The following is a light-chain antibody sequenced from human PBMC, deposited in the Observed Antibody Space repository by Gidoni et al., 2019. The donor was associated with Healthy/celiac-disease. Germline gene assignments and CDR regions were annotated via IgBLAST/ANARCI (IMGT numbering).Light chain of an antibody. V-gene: IGKV3-11*01. CDR2: DAS. J-gene: IGKJ2*01. CDR3: QQLSNWLMYT. Sequence: DIELTQSPATLSLSLGERATLSCRARKSVSSYLAGYQQKPGQAPRLRIYDASNRATGIPARFSGSGCGTEVTLTISSLEPEDFAVYYCQQLSNWLMYTFGQGTKLEIK. CDR1: KSVSSY.